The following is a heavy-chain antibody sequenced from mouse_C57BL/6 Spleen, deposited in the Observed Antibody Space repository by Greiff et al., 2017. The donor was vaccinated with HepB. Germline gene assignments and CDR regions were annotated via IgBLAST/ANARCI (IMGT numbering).Heavy chain of an antibody. CDR2: IYPGDGDT. D-gene: IGHD2-4*01. V-gene: IGHV1-80*01. J-gene: IGHJ1*03. CDR3: ARTDYYDYDGGYFDV. Sequence: VQLQQSGAELVKPGASVKISCKASGYAFRSYWMNWVTQRPGKGLEWIGQIYPGDGDTYYNGKFKGKATLTADKSSSTAYMQLSSLTSEDSAVYFGARTDYYDYDGGYFDVWGTGTTVTVSS. CDR1: GYAFRSYW.